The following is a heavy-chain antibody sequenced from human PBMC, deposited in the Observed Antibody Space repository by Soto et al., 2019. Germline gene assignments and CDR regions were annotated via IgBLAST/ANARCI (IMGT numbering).Heavy chain of an antibody. CDR2: IWYDGSNK. CDR3: ANLHPGIAANY. J-gene: IGHJ4*02. D-gene: IGHD6-13*01. Sequence: QVQLVESGGGVXXXXXXLRLSCAASGFTFSNYAMHWVRQAPGKGLEWVAVIWYDGSNKYYADSVKGRFTISRDNSKNAVYHQINSIRAEDAAVYYCANLHPGIAANYWGRGSLVTVSS. V-gene: IGHV3-33*06. CDR1: GFTFSNYA.